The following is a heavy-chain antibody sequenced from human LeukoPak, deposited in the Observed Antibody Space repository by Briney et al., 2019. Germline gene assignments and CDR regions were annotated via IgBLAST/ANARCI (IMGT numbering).Heavy chain of an antibody. J-gene: IGHJ5*02. Sequence: GESLKISCKGSGCIFTSYWISWVRQMPGKGLEWMGRIDPSDSYTNYSPSFQGHVTISADKSISTAYLQWSSLKASDTAMYYCARHEDSSKNWFDHWGQGTLVTVSS. CDR2: IDPSDSYT. CDR1: GCIFTSYW. D-gene: IGHD6-6*01. CDR3: ARHEDSSKNWFDH. V-gene: IGHV5-10-1*01.